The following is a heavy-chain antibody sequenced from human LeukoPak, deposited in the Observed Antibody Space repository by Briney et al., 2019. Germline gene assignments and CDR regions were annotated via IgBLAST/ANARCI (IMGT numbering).Heavy chain of an antibody. CDR3: ARDPAGTAPFDY. CDR2: INHSGST. J-gene: IGHJ4*02. Sequence: SETLSLTCAVYGGSFSGYYWSWIRQPPGKGLEWIGEINHSGSTNYNPSLKSRVTMSVDTSKNQFSLKLSSVTAADTAVYYCARDPAGTAPFDYWGQGTLVTVSS. CDR1: GGSFSGYY. D-gene: IGHD5-18*01. V-gene: IGHV4-34*01.